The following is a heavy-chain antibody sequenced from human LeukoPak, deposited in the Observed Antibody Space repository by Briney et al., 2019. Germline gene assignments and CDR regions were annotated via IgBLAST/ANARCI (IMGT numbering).Heavy chain of an antibody. D-gene: IGHD5-12*01. Sequence: SETLSLTCTVSGRSISSYYWSWVRQPPGKGLEWIGYIHYSGSTHYNPSLKSRVTISVDTSKNQVSLKLRSVTAPDTAVYYCARTTEGYAGGPGYSYYYYMDVWGKGTTVTISS. CDR1: GRSISSYY. J-gene: IGHJ6*03. CDR2: IHYSGST. V-gene: IGHV4-59*01. CDR3: ARTTEGYAGGPGYSYYYYMDV.